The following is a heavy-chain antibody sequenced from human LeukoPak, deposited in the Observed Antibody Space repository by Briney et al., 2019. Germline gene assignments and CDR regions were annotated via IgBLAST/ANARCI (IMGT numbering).Heavy chain of an antibody. CDR2: ITYLCGKT. Sequence: GSSVKLFCKASGGTFSSYAIRWVRQAPGQGLEWMGGITYLCGKTNYAQKFQGRVTITADKSTSTAYMELSSLRCEDTAVYYCARAVLRYVGWSWAYNWFVPWGQGALVTVSS. V-gene: IGHV1-69*06. D-gene: IGHD3-9*01. J-gene: IGHJ5*02. CDR3: ARAVLRYVGWSWAYNWFVP. CDR1: GGTFSSYA.